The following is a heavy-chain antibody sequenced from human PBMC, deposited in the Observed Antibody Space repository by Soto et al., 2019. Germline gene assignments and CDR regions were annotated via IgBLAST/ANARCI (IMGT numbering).Heavy chain of an antibody. CDR3: AGSPMVVAATRFGP. CDR2: IKPSGGST. D-gene: IGHD2-15*01. V-gene: IGHV1-46*01. CDR1: GYTFTSYY. J-gene: IGHJ5*02. Sequence: QVQLVQSGAEVKKPGASVKVSCKASGYTFTSYYMHWVRQAPGQGLEWMGIIKPSGGSTSDAQQFQGSVTMSRDTSTCTVYLELSSLRSEDTAVYYCAGSPMVVAATRFGPWGQGTLVTVSS.